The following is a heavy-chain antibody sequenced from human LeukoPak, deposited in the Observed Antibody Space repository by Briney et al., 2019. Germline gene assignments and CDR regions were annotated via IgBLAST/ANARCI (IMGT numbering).Heavy chain of an antibody. J-gene: IGHJ4*02. CDR2: IIPIFGTA. V-gene: IGHV1-69*13. Sequence: SVKVSCKASGGTFSSYAISWVRQAPGQGLEWMGGIIPIFGTANYAQKFQGRVTITADESTSTAYVELSSLRSEDTAVYYCARPNNPVVVDYYDSSGYYLGYWGQGTLVTVSS. CDR1: GGTFSSYA. CDR3: ARPNNPVVVDYYDSSGYYLGY. D-gene: IGHD3-22*01.